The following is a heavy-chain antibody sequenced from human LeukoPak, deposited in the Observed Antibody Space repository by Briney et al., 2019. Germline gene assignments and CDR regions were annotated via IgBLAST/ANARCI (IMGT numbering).Heavy chain of an antibody. CDR2: INHSGST. Sequence: SETLSPTCAVYGGSFSNYYWSWLRQPPGKGLEWIGEINHSGSTNYNPSLKSRVTISVDTSKNQFSLKLSSVTAADTAVYYCAREPRTYYYGSGSYFADLGYYYYYYMDVWGKGTTVTISS. J-gene: IGHJ6*03. D-gene: IGHD3-10*01. CDR1: GGSFSNYY. CDR3: AREPRTYYYGSGSYFADLGYYYYYYMDV. V-gene: IGHV4-34*01.